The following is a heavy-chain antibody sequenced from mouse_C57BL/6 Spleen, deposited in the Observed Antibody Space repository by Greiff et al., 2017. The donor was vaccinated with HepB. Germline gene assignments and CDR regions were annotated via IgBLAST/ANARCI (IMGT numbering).Heavy chain of an antibody. J-gene: IGHJ4*01. CDR1: GYSFTGYY. V-gene: IGHV1-42*01. Sequence: VQLKESGPELVKPGASVKISCKASGYSFTGYYMNWVKQSPEKSLEWIGEINTSTGGTTYNQKFKAKATLTVDKSSSTAYMQLKSLTSEDSAVYYCARKSAYYSYYYAMDYWGQGTSVTVSS. CDR2: INTSTGGT. CDR3: ARKSAYYSYYYAMDY. D-gene: IGHD2-12*01.